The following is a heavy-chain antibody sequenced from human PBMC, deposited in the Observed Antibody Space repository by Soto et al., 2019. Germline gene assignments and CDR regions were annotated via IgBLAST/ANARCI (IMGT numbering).Heavy chain of an antibody. D-gene: IGHD6-19*01. CDR3: AKGRFEWLDWYFDY. CDR2: ISYDGSNK. V-gene: IGHV3-30*18. Sequence: GGSLRLSCAASGFTFSSYGMHWVRQAPGKGLEWVAVISYDGSNKYYADSVKGRFTISRDNSKNTLYLQMNSLRAEDTAVYYCAKGRFEWLDWYFDYWGQGTLVTVSS. CDR1: GFTFSSYG. J-gene: IGHJ4*02.